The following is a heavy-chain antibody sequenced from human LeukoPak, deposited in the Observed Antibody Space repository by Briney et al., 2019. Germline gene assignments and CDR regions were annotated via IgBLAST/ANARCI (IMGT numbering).Heavy chain of an antibody. CDR1: GFTLSSYE. D-gene: IGHD2-15*01. CDR2: ISSSGSTI. Sequence: GGSLRLSCAASGFTLSSYEMNWVRQAPGKGLEWVSYISSSGSTIYYADSVKGRFTISRDNAKNSLYLQMNSLRAEDTAVYYCARATNGVVAASPKNAFDIWGQGTMVTVSS. J-gene: IGHJ3*02. CDR3: ARATNGVVAASPKNAFDI. V-gene: IGHV3-48*03.